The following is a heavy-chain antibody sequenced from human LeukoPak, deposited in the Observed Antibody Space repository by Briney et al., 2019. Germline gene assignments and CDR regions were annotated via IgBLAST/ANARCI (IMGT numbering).Heavy chain of an antibody. D-gene: IGHD3-22*01. Sequence: PGGSLRLSCAASGFTFDEHAMHWVRQAPGKGLEWVSGINWNSDNIGYADSVKGRFTISRDNAKKSLYLQMNSLRVEDTALYYCAKDGFYYDYSGLIDYWGQGTLVTVSS. CDR1: GFTFDEHA. CDR2: INWNSDNI. J-gene: IGHJ4*02. V-gene: IGHV3-9*01. CDR3: AKDGFYYDYSGLIDY.